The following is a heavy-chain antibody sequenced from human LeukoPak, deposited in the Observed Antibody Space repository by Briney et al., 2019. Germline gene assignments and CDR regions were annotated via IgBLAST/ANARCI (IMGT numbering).Heavy chain of an antibody. CDR1: GFTSATSA. CDR3: AATLTVTTGTTYYGMDV. J-gene: IGHJ6*02. V-gene: IGHV1-58*01. D-gene: IGHD4-17*01. Sequence: SVKVSCKASGFTSATSAVQWVRQARGQRLEWIGWTVVGSGHTNYAQKFQERVTITRDMSTRTAYMELSSLRSEDTAVYYCAATLTVTTGTTYYGMDVWGQGTTVTASS. CDR2: TVVGSGHT.